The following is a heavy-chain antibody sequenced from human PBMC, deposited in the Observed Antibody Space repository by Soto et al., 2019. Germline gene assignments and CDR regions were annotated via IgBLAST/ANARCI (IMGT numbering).Heavy chain of an antibody. J-gene: IGHJ3*02. CDR2: IANTGDP. D-gene: IGHD2-15*01. Sequence: GGSLRLSCAASGFVFSSYDMHGVRHTTGAGLEWVSVIANTGDPYYSDSVKGRFTISRDNAKNALYLQMNSLRVGDSAMYYCAREGSGGGFDIWGQGTKVTVSS. V-gene: IGHV3-13*05. CDR1: GFVFSSYD. CDR3: AREGSGGGFDI.